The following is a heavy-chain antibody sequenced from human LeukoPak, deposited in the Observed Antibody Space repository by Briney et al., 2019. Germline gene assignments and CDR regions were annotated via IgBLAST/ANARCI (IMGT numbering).Heavy chain of an antibody. D-gene: IGHD6-13*01. Sequence: SVKVSCKASGGTFSSNTISWVRQAPGQGLEWMGGIIPIFGTANYAQKFQGRVTITTDESTSTAYMELSSLRSEDTAVYYCARDRGAAVGDNWFDPWGQGTPVTVSS. J-gene: IGHJ5*02. CDR2: IIPIFGTA. CDR3: ARDRGAAVGDNWFDP. V-gene: IGHV1-69*05. CDR1: GGTFSSNT.